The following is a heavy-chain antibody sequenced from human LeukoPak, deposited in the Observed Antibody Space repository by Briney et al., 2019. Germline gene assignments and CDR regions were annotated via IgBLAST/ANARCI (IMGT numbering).Heavy chain of an antibody. CDR2: IYSGGST. CDR3: ARDPTVTTGLGY. CDR1: GFTVSSNY. D-gene: IGHD4-17*01. Sequence: GGSLRLSCAASGFTVSSNYMSWVRQAPGKGLEWVSVIYSGGSTYYADSVKGRFTISRDNSKNTLYLQMNSLRAEDTAVYYCARDPTVTTGLGYWGQGTLVTVSS. V-gene: IGHV3-66*01. J-gene: IGHJ4*02.